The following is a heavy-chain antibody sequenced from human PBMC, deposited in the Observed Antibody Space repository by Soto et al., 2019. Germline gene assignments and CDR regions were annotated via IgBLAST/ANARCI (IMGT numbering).Heavy chain of an antibody. CDR2: IYPGDSDT. D-gene: IGHD3-10*01. CDR3: ASGAHTMVRDYRMDV. J-gene: IGHJ6*02. Sequence: GESLKISCKGSGYSFTSYWIGWVRQMPGKGLEWMGIIYPGDSDTRYSPSFQGQVTISADKSISTAYLQWSSLKASDTAMYYCASGAHTMVRDYRMDVWGQGTTVPVSS. CDR1: GYSFTSYW. V-gene: IGHV5-51*01.